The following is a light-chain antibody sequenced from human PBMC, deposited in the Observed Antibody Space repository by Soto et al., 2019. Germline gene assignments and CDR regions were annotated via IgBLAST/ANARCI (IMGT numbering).Light chain of an antibody. CDR2: GTS. J-gene: IGKJ1*01. CDR3: QQYGSSPRT. Sequence: EIVLTQSPGTLSLSPGEAATLSCRASQIVSTSYLAWYQQKPGQGPRLLIYGTSNRATGIPDRFSGSGSGTDFTLTITRLEPEDFAVYYCQQYGSSPRTFGQGTKVEI. CDR1: QIVSTSY. V-gene: IGKV3-20*01.